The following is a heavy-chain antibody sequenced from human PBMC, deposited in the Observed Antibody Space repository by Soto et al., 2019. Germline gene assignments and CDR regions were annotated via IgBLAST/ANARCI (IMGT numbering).Heavy chain of an antibody. CDR3: ARGPRDKFDY. CDR1: GFTFSSYA. J-gene: IGHJ4*02. CDR2: ISYDGSTK. V-gene: IGHV3-30-3*01. Sequence: QVQLVESGGGVVQPGRSLRLSCAASGFTFSSYAMHWVRQAPGKGLEWVAVISYDGSTKYYADSVKGRFTISRDNSKNTLYLQMNSLRAEDTAVYYCARGPRDKFDYWGQGTLVTVSS.